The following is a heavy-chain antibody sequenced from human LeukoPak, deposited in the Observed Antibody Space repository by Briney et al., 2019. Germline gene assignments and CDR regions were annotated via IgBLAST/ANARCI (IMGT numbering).Heavy chain of an antibody. CDR1: GGSISGGGYH. J-gene: IGHJ4*02. CDR2: IYYSGST. V-gene: IGHV4-31*03. CDR3: ARGIRWEHTFDY. D-gene: IGHD1-26*01. Sequence: SQTLSLTCTVSGGSISGGGYHWSCIRQHPGKGLEWIGYIYYSGSTYYNPSLKSRVTISVDTSKNQFSLKLSSVTAADTAVYYCARGIRWEHTFDYWGQGTLVTVSS.